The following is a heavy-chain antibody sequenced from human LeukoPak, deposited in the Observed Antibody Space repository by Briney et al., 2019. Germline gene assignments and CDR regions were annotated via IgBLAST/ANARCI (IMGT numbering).Heavy chain of an antibody. J-gene: IGHJ4*02. V-gene: IGHV3-7*01. CDR1: GFTFSSYW. D-gene: IGHD2-15*01. CDR3: AGIVVVAATYFDY. CDR2: IKQDGSEK. Sequence: PGGSLRLSCAASGFTFSSYWMSWVRQAPGKGLEWVANIKQDGSEKYYVDSVKGRFTISRDNAKHSLYLQMNSLRAEDTAVYYCAGIVVVAATYFDYWGQGTLVTVSS.